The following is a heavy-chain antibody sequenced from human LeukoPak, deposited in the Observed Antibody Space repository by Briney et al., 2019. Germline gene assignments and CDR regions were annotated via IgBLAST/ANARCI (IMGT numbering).Heavy chain of an antibody. CDR1: GFTFNTYA. CDR3: AKPMVRGVINFDY. CDR2: ISGSGGST. V-gene: IGHV3-23*01. D-gene: IGHD3-10*01. J-gene: IGHJ4*02. Sequence: PGGSLRLSCAASGFTFNTYAMSWVRQAPGKGLEWVSGISGSGGSTDYADSVKGRFTISRDNSKNTLYLQMNSLRAEDTAVYYCAKPMVRGVINFDYWGQGTLVTVSS.